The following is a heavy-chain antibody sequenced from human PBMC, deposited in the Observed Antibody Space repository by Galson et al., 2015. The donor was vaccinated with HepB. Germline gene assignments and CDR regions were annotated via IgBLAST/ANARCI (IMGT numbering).Heavy chain of an antibody. CDR3: ARPNSSGGPDAFDI. J-gene: IGHJ3*02. CDR2: INSDGSST. V-gene: IGHV3-74*01. Sequence: SLRLSCAASGFTFSSYWMHWVRQAPGKGLEWVSRINSDGSSTSYADSVEGRFTISRDNAKNTLYLQMNSLRAEDTAVYYCARPNSSGGPDAFDIWGQGTMVTVSS. D-gene: IGHD4-11*01. CDR1: GFTFSSYW.